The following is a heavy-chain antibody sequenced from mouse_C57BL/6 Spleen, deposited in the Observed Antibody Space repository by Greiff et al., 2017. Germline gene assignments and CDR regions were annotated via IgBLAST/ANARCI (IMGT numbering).Heavy chain of an antibody. Sequence: EVQLQQSGPGLVKPSQSLSLTCSVTGYSITSGYYWNWIRQFPGNKLEWMGYISYDGSNNYNPSLKNRISITRDTSKNQFSLKLNSVTTEDTATYYCARRTYGKSAMDYWGQGTSVTVSS. D-gene: IGHD2-1*01. CDR1: GYSITSGYY. CDR2: ISYDGSN. CDR3: ARRTYGKSAMDY. J-gene: IGHJ4*01. V-gene: IGHV3-6*01.